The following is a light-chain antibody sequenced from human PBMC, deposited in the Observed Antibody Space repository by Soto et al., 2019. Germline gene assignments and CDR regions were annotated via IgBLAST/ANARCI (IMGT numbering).Light chain of an antibody. Sequence: EIVLTQSPATLSLSPGERATHSCRASQSVSSYLAWYQQKPGQAPRLLIYDAPNRATGIPARFSGSGSGTDFTLTISSLEPEDFAVYYCQQSSNWPLTFGGGTKVEIK. V-gene: IGKV3-11*01. CDR3: QQSSNWPLT. CDR2: DAP. CDR1: QSVSSY. J-gene: IGKJ4*01.